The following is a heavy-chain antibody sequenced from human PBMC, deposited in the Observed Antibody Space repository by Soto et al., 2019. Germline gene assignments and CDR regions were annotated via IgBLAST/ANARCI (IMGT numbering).Heavy chain of an antibody. CDR3: AGGSSSIS. J-gene: IGHJ4*02. D-gene: IGHD6-6*01. CDR1: GRYITSRDSS. CDR2: IYYNGAA. Sequence: SETLSLTCTVSGRYITSRDSSWGWIRQRPGEGLEWVGYIYYNGAAYYNPSLKSRLSISEDTSTNQFSLQMNSVTAADTAVHFCAGGSSSISWGQGTQVTLAS. V-gene: IGHV4-30-4*08.